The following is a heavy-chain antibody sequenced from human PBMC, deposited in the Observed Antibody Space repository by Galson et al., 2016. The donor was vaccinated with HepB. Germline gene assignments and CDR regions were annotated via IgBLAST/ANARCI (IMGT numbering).Heavy chain of an antibody. Sequence: SLRLSCAASGFTFSSYAMSWVRQAPGKGLEWVSGISGSGGNTYYADAVKGRFTVSRDNSKNTVFLQMSSLRAEDTATYYCAKCGSTSCPANWGQGILVTVPS. CDR2: ISGSGGNT. V-gene: IGHV3-23*01. J-gene: IGHJ4*02. CDR1: GFTFSSYA. CDR3: AKCGSTSCPAN. D-gene: IGHD2-2*01.